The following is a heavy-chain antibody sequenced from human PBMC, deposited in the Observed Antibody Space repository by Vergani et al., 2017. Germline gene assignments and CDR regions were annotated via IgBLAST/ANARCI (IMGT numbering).Heavy chain of an antibody. CDR3: ARDPGYSSGWYYFDY. CDR2: ISSSSSTI. D-gene: IGHD6-19*01. V-gene: IGHV3-48*02. Sequence: EVQLVESGGGLVQPGGSLRLSCAASGFTFSSYSMNWVRQAPGKGLEWVSYISSSSSTIYYADSVKGRFTISRDSAKNSLYLQMNSLRDEDRAVYYCARDPGYSSGWYYFDYWGQGTLVTVSS. J-gene: IGHJ4*02. CDR1: GFTFSSYS.